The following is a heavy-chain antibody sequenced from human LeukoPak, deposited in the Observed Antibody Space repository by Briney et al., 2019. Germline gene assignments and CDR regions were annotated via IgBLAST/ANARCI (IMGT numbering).Heavy chain of an antibody. CDR3: ARGSYYGSGTHFDY. D-gene: IGHD3-10*01. CDR1: GYTFASYD. V-gene: IGHV1-8*01. J-gene: IGHJ4*02. Sequence: ASVKVSCKASGYTFASYDTNWVRQATGQGLEWMGWMNPNSGNTGHAQKFQGRVTMTRNTSISTAYMELSSLRSEDTAVYYCARGSYYGSGTHFDYWGQGTLVTVSS. CDR2: MNPNSGNT.